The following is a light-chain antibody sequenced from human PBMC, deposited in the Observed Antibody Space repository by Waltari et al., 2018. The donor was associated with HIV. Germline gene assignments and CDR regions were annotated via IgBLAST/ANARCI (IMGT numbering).Light chain of an antibody. CDR2: DVS. Sequence: SALTQPASVSGSPGQSIPIPCTGTDSDVGGYTVASWYQQYAGKAPNLMIYDVSNRPSGVSNRFSGSNSGNTASLTISGLQAEDEADYYCSSYTSSSTLVFGGGTKLTVL. CDR3: SSYTSSSTLV. V-gene: IGLV2-14*01. J-gene: IGLJ2*01. CDR1: DSDVGGYTV.